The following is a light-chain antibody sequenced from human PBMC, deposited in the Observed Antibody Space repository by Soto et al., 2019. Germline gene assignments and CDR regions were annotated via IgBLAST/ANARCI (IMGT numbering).Light chain of an antibody. CDR1: QSVSSSY. CDR3: QQYGSSPQT. V-gene: IGKV3-20*01. Sequence: EIELTQSPGTLPLSPGERATLSCRASQSVSSSYLAWYQQKPGQAPRLLIYGASSRATGIPDRFSGSGSGTDFTLTISRLEPEDFAVYYCQQYGSSPQTFGQGTKVEIK. CDR2: GAS. J-gene: IGKJ1*01.